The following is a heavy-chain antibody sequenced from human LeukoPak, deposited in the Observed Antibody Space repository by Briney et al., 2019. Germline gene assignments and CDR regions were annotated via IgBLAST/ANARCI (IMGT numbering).Heavy chain of an antibody. CDR1: GFTFSNYA. V-gene: IGHV3-64D*06. CDR3: VRSSGGMVV. Sequence: GGSLRLSCSASGFTFSNYAMHWVRQAPGKGLQYVSSIATNGRSTYYADSVKGRFTISRDNSKNTLYLQMSSLRDEDTALYYCVRSSGGMVVWGQGTTVTVSS. D-gene: IGHD3-10*01. J-gene: IGHJ6*02. CDR2: IATNGRST.